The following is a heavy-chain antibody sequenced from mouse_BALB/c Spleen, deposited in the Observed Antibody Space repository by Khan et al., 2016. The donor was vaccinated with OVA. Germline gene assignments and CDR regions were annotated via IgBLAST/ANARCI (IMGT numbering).Heavy chain of an antibody. J-gene: IGHJ2*01. Sequence: QLEESGPGLVKPSQSLSFTCTVTGYSITSDYAWNWIRQFPGNKLEWMGFISYSGNTNYNPSLKSRISITRDTSKNQFFLQLNSVTTEDTARYYCARVYGGDFDYWGQGTTLTVSS. CDR2: ISYSGNT. V-gene: IGHV3-2*02. D-gene: IGHD1-1*01. CDR3: ARVYGGDFDY. CDR1: GYSITSDYA.